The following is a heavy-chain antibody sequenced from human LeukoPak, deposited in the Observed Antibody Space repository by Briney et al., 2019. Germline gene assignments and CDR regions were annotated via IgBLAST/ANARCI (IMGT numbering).Heavy chain of an antibody. CDR3: ARDRAGAQSWVALDP. Sequence: GGSLRLSCAASGFTVSNDYMAWVRQAPGRGLEWVSLIYGDGTTYYTDSVKGRFTISRDNFKNTLYLQMSSLRPEDTALYYCARDRAGAQSWVALDPWGQGTLVTVSS. V-gene: IGHV3-66*02. CDR1: GFTVSNDY. D-gene: IGHD3-10*01. CDR2: IYGDGTT. J-gene: IGHJ5*02.